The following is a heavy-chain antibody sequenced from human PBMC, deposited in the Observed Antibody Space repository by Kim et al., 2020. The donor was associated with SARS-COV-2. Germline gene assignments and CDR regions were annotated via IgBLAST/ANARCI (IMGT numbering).Heavy chain of an antibody. Sequence: GGSLRLSCAASGFTFSSYSMNWVRQAPGKGLEWDSYISSSSSTIYYADSVKGRFTISRDNAKNSLYLQMNSLRDEDTAVYYCAREGVDIVGATTFDYWGQGTLVTVSS. J-gene: IGHJ4*02. D-gene: IGHD1-26*01. CDR1: GFTFSSYS. CDR3: AREGVDIVGATTFDY. V-gene: IGHV3-48*02. CDR2: ISSSSSTI.